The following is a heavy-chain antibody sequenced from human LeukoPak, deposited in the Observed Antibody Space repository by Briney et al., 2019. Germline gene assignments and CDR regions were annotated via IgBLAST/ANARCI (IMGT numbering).Heavy chain of an antibody. CDR3: AKDRVAVGTYDFWSGYYFDY. D-gene: IGHD3-3*01. J-gene: IGHJ4*02. CDR2: ISGSGGST. V-gene: IGHV3-23*01. CDR1: GFTFSSYA. Sequence: GGSLRLSCAASGFTFSSYAMSWVRQAPGKGLEWVSAISGSGGSTYYADSVKGRFTISRDNSKNTLYLQMNSLRAEDTAVYYCAKDRVAVGTYDFWSGYYFDYWGQGTLVTVSS.